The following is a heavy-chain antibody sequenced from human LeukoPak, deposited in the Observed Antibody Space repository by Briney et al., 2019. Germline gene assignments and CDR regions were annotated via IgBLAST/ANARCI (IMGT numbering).Heavy chain of an antibody. CDR1: GGSISSGSYY. Sequence: SETLSFTCTVSGGSISSGSYYWGWIRQPAGKGLEWIGRVYTSGSTNYNPSLKSRVTISVDTSKNQFSLKLSSVTAADTAVYYCAGGPTTMVRGVIGFDPWGQGTLVTVSS. D-gene: IGHD3-10*01. V-gene: IGHV4-61*02. CDR3: AGGPTTMVRGVIGFDP. J-gene: IGHJ5*02. CDR2: VYTSGST.